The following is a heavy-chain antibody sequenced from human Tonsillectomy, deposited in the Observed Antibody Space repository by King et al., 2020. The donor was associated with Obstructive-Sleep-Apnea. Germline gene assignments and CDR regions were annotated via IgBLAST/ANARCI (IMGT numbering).Heavy chain of an antibody. V-gene: IGHV3-66*01. CDR1: GFTVSSNF. Sequence: VQLVESGGGLVQPGGSLRLSCAASGFTVSSNFMNWVRQAPGKGLEWVSVIYSGCSTYYADSVKGRFTISSDNSKNTLYLQMSSLRAEDTAVYYCARERGLGYWGQGTLVTVSS. CDR3: ARERGLGY. J-gene: IGHJ4*02. CDR2: IYSGCST.